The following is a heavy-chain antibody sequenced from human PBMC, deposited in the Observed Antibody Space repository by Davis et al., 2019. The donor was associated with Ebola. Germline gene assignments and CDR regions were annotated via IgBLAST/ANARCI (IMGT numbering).Heavy chain of an antibody. V-gene: IGHV1-46*01. CDR3: ARDRSGDITNNWFDP. D-gene: IGHD3-16*01. CDR1: GYTFTGYY. J-gene: IGHJ5*02. CDR2: INPSGGST. Sequence: ASVKVSCKASGYTFTGYYMHWVRQAPGQGLEWMGIINPSGGSTSYAQKFQGRVTMTRDTSTSTVYMELSSLRSEDTAVYYCARDRSGDITNNWFDPWGQGTLVTVSS.